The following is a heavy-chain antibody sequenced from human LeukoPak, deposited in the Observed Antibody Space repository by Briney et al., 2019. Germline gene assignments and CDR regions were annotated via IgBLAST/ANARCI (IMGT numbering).Heavy chain of an antibody. V-gene: IGHV3-23*01. Sequence: GGSLRLSCAASGFTFSSYAMSWVRQAPWKGLEWVSAISGSGGSTYYADSVKGRFIISRDNSKNTLYLQMNSLRAEDTAVYYCAKDRSSGSYEPDAFDIWGQGTMVTVSS. CDR3: AKDRSSGSYEPDAFDI. J-gene: IGHJ3*02. CDR1: GFTFSSYA. CDR2: ISGSGGST. D-gene: IGHD1-26*01.